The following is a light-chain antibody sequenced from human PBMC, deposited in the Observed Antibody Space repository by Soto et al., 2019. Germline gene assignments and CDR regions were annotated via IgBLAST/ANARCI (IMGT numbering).Light chain of an antibody. J-gene: IGKJ5*01. V-gene: IGKV3D-20*02. Sequence: EIVLTQSPGTLSLSPGERATLSGRASQSVSSSYLAWYQQKPGQAPRLXXYGASIRATGIPARFSGSRSGTDLTLTISSLEPEDFAVYYCQQRSNWPPITFGQGTRLEIK. CDR3: QQRSNWPPIT. CDR2: GAS. CDR1: QSVSSSY.